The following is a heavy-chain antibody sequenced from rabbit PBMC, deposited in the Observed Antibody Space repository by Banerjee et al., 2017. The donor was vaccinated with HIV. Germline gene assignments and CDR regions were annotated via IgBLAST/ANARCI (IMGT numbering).Heavy chain of an antibody. Sequence: QSLEESGGDLVKPGASLTLTCTASGFTLSSDYMCWVRQAPGKGLEWIACIYNGDGSTYYANWAKGRFTISRTSSTTVTLQMTSLTAADTATYFCARDGYGDYGYAGPFKLWGPGTLVTVS. CDR2: IYNGDGST. D-gene: IGHD6-1*01. V-gene: IGHV1S40*01. J-gene: IGHJ4*01. CDR1: GFTLSSDY. CDR3: ARDGYGDYGYAGPFKL.